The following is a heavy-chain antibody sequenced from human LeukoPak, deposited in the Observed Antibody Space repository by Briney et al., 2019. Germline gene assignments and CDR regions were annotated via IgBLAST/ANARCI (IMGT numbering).Heavy chain of an antibody. D-gene: IGHD2-2*01. CDR1: GFTFSSFG. CDR3: AKDRCSSTSCYYYYYMDV. CDR2: IWYDGSNK. V-gene: IGHV3-33*06. Sequence: GGSLRLSCAVSGFTFSSFGMHWVRQAPGKGLEWVAVIWYDGSNKYYADSVKGRFTISRDNSKNTLYLQMNSLRAEDTAVYYCAKDRCSSTSCYYYYYMDVWGKGTTVTVSS. J-gene: IGHJ6*03.